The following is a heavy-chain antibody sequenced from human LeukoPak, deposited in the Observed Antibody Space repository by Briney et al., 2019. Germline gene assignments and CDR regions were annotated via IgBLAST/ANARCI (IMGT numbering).Heavy chain of an antibody. J-gene: IGHJ4*02. CDR3: ARRYAGGYFDY. V-gene: IGHV4-38-2*01. Sequence: SETLSLTCAVSGYSISSGYYWGWIRQPPGKGLEWIGSIYHSGSTHYNPSLKSRVTISVDTSKNQFSLKLSSVTAADTAVYYCARRYAGGYFDYWGQRTLVTVSS. CDR1: GYSISSGYY. D-gene: IGHD1-1*01. CDR2: IYHSGST.